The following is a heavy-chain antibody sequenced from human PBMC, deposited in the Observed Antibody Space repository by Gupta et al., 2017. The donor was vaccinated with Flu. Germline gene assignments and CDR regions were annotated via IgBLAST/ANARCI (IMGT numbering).Heavy chain of an antibody. Sequence: QVQLVESGGGVVQPGRSLRLSCAASGFTFSSYGIHWVRQAPAKGLEGVAVIWYDGSNKYYADSVKGRFTISRDNSKNTLYLQMNSLRAEDTAVYYCARDFCRYCSSTSSAVTYYYYGMDVWGQGTTVTVSS. V-gene: IGHV3-33*01. J-gene: IGHJ6*02. CDR3: ARDFCRYCSSTSSAVTYYYYGMDV. CDR2: IWYDGSNK. CDR1: GFTFSSYG. D-gene: IGHD2-2*01.